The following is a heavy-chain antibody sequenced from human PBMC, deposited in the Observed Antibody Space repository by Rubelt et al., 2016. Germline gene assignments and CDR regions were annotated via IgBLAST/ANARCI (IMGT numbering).Heavy chain of an antibody. V-gene: IGHV1-69*06. Sequence: QVQLVQSGAEVKKPGSSVKVSCKASGGTFSSYAISWVRQAPGQGLEWMGGIIPIFGTANYAQKFQSRGTITADKSTRTAYMELSSRRSEDTAVYYCARDLVGVVITTHDAFDIWGQGTMVTVSS. CDR1: GGTFSSYA. CDR3: ARDLVGVVITTHDAFDI. J-gene: IGHJ3*02. D-gene: IGHD3-22*01. CDR2: IIPIFGTA.